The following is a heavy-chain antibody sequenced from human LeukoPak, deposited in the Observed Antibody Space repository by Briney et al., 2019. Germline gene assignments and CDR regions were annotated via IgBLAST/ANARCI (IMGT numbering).Heavy chain of an antibody. Sequence: ASVKVSCKASGGTFSSYAISWVRQAPGQGLEWMGGIIPIFDTANYAQKFQGRVTITADESTSTAYMELSSLRSEDTAVYYCASAWMYGDYVQYYFDYWGQGTLVTVSS. D-gene: IGHD4-17*01. J-gene: IGHJ4*02. CDR2: IIPIFDTA. CDR3: ASAWMYGDYVQYYFDY. CDR1: GGTFSSYA. V-gene: IGHV1-69*13.